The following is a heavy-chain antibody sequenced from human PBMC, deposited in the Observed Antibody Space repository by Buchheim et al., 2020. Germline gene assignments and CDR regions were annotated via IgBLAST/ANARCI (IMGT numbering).Heavy chain of an antibody. Sequence: QVQLVESGGGVVQPGRSLRLSCAASGFTFNYFAMHWVRQAPGKGLEWVAVLSYDGSNRYFADSVKGRFTISRDNSKNTLYLQMNSLRAEDTAVYYCARGPIAARPPDYWGQGTL. V-gene: IGHV3-30*04. D-gene: IGHD6-6*01. J-gene: IGHJ4*02. CDR2: LSYDGSNR. CDR3: ARGPIAARPPDY. CDR1: GFTFNYFA.